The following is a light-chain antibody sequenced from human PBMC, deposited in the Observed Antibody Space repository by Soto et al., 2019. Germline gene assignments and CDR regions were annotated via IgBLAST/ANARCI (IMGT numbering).Light chain of an antibody. Sequence: QSVLTQPPSASGSPGQSVTISCTGTSSDVGAYNYVSWYQQYPGKAPKLMISEVSKRPSGVPDRFSGSKSGNMASLIVSGLQAEDEADYYCSSYGGSNTFWLFGGGTKLTVL. CDR2: EVS. J-gene: IGLJ2*01. CDR3: SSYGGSNTFWL. V-gene: IGLV2-8*01. CDR1: SSDVGAYNY.